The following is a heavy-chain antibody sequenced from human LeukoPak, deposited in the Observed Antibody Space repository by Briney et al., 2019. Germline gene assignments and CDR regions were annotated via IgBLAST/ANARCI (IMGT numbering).Heavy chain of an antibody. D-gene: IGHD3-16*02. CDR2: INPNSGGT. CDR3: ARGHDYVWGSYLFDY. CDR1: GYTFTGYY. Sequence: ASVKVSCKASGYTFTGYYMHWVRQAPGQGLEWMGWINPNSGGTNYAQKFQGRVTMTRDTSISTAYMELSRLRSDDTAAYYCARGHDYVWGSYLFDYWGQGTLVTVSS. J-gene: IGHJ4*02. V-gene: IGHV1-2*02.